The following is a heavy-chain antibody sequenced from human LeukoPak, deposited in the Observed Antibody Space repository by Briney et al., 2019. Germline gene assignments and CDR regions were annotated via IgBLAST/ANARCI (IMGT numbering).Heavy chain of an antibody. CDR1: GYSFTDYY. Sequence: ASVKVSCKTSGYSFTDYYMHWVRQAPGQGLEWMGWINPNSGGTSSAQKFQGRVTMTRDTSITTVYMEVSWLTSDDTAIYYCAKVGGSGNYYPEYWGQGTLVTVSS. D-gene: IGHD3-10*01. CDR2: INPNSGGT. J-gene: IGHJ4*02. V-gene: IGHV1-2*02. CDR3: AKVGGSGNYYPEY.